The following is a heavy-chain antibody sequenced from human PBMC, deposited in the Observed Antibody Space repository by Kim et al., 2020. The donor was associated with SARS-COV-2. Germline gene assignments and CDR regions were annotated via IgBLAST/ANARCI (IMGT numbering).Heavy chain of an antibody. J-gene: IGHJ4*02. Sequence: GGSLRLSCAASGFTFSSYGMHWVRQAPGKGLEWVAVIWYDGSNKYYADSVKGRFTISRDNSKNTLYLQMNSLRAEDTAVYYCARGAYYGRGVIDYWGQGTLVTVSS. CDR3: ARGAYYGRGVIDY. D-gene: IGHD3-10*02. V-gene: IGHV3-33*01. CDR2: IWYDGSNK. CDR1: GFTFSSYG.